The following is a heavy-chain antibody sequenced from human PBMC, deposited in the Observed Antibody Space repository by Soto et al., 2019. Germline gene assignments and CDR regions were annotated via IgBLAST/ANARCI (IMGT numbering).Heavy chain of an antibody. CDR3: ARDTVTSQLIEK. D-gene: IGHD4-17*01. V-gene: IGHV3-74*01. J-gene: IGHJ4*02. CDR1: GFTFSSYW. Sequence: EVQLVESGGGLVQPGGSLRLSCAASGFTFSSYWMDWVRQVPGKGLVWVSRINADGSSTNYADSVKGQFTISRDNAKNTLYLQMNSLRAEDTAVYYCARDTVTSQLIEKWGQGTLVTVSS. CDR2: INADGSST.